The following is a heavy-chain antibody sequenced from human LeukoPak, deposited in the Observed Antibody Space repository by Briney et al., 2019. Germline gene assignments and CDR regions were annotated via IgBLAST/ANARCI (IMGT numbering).Heavy chain of an antibody. D-gene: IGHD4-17*01. J-gene: IGHJ4*02. CDR3: AKDPMVTTRYFDY. Sequence: GGCLRLSCAASGVTFSSYAMSGVREAPGEGVGWVSAISGSGGSTYYAGSVKGRFTISRDNSKNTLYLQMNSLRAEDTAVYYCAKDPMVTTRYFDYWGQGTLVTVSS. CDR1: GVTFSSYA. CDR2: ISGSGGST. V-gene: IGHV3-23*01.